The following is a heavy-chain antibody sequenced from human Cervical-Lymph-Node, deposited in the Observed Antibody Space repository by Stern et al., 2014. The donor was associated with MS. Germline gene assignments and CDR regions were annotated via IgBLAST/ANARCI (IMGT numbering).Heavy chain of an antibody. Sequence: QVQLQESCPGLVRPSGTLSLTCAVSGASITSTNWWSWVRQPPGKGLEWIGELYPTGGTNYNPSLKRRLTMSIDKSDNQFSLKLTSVTAADTAVYFCARIPEDTAMVAMMDYWGQGILVTVSS. CDR3: ARIPEDTAMVAMMDY. J-gene: IGHJ4*02. D-gene: IGHD5-18*01. CDR1: GASITSTNW. V-gene: IGHV4-4*02. CDR2: LYPTGGT.